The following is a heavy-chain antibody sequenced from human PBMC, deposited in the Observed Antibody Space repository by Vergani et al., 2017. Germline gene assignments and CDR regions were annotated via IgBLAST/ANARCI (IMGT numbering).Heavy chain of an antibody. Sequence: QVQLQESGPGLVKPSETLSLTCTVSGDSVISTYYHWGWIRQPPGKGLEWIGSMDYSGSTSYNPSLESRIPISFEKPKNQFSLRLTSVTAADTAVYYCASKRGACRAAYCHSYDFWGPGTLVGVSS. CDR2: MDYSGST. CDR3: ASKRGACRAAYCHSYDF. CDR1: GDSVISTYYH. D-gene: IGHD2-15*01. V-gene: IGHV4-39*01. J-gene: IGHJ4*02.